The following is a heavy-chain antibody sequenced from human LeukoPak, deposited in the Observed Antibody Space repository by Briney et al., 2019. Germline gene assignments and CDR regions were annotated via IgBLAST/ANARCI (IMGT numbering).Heavy chain of an antibody. Sequence: SETLSLTCAVSGGSINTFYWSWIRQPPGKGLEWIAYIHYGGSTYSNPSLKGRVTISADTSKNQFSLKLTSVTAADTAVYYCARSSVSGTYSGGYWGQGILVTVSS. CDR3: ARSSVSGTYSGGY. CDR2: IHYGGST. J-gene: IGHJ4*02. CDR1: GGSINTFY. D-gene: IGHD3-10*01. V-gene: IGHV4-59*08.